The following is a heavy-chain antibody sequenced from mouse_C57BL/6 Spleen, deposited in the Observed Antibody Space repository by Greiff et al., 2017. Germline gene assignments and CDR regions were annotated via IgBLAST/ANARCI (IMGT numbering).Heavy chain of an antibody. Sequence: QVQLQQPGAELVMPGASVKLSCKASGYPFTSYWMHWVKQRPGQGLEWIGEIDPSDSYTNYNQKFKGKSTLTVDKSSSTAYMQLSSLTSEDSAVYYCARGTVVGYFDYWGQGTTLTVSS. CDR1: GYPFTSYW. CDR2: IDPSDSYT. V-gene: IGHV1-69*01. D-gene: IGHD1-1*01. J-gene: IGHJ2*01. CDR3: ARGTVVGYFDY.